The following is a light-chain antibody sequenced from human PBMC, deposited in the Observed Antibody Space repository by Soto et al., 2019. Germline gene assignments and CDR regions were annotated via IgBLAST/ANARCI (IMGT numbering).Light chain of an antibody. CDR3: SSYKSSSTLPYV. J-gene: IGLJ1*01. CDR1: SSDVAGYNL. CDR2: DVN. V-gene: IGLV2-14*01. Sequence: QSALTQPASVSGSPGQSITISCTGTSSDVAGYNLVSWYQQYPDKAPKLMIFDVNTRPSGVSNRFSGSKSGNTASLIISGLQAEDEADYYCSSYKSSSTLPYVFGTGTKVTVL.